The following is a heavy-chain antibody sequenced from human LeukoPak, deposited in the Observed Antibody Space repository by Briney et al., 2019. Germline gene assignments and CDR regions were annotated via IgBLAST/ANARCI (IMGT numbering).Heavy chain of an antibody. D-gene: IGHD3-10*01. Sequence: SVKVSCKASGGTFSSYAISWVRQAPEQGLEWMGRVIPILGIANYAQKFQGRVTITADKSTSTAYMELSSLRSEDTAVYYCARDYSPYGSDDGYWGQGTLVTVSS. J-gene: IGHJ4*02. CDR1: GGTFSSYA. V-gene: IGHV1-69*04. CDR2: VIPILGIA. CDR3: ARDYSPYGSDDGY.